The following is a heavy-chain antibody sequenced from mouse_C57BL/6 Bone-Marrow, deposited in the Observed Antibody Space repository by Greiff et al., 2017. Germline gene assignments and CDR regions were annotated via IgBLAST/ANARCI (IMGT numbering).Heavy chain of an antibody. CDR2: ISNGGGSA. D-gene: IGHD2-1*01. Sequence: EVMLVESGGGLVQPGGSLKLSCAASGFTFSDYYMYWFRQTPEKRLEWVAYISNGGGSAYYPDTVKGRFTISRDNAKNTLYLQMSRLKSEDTAMYYCARHEGGNSYWYFDVWGTGTTVTVSS. J-gene: IGHJ1*03. CDR1: GFTFSDYY. V-gene: IGHV5-12*01. CDR3: ARHEGGNSYWYFDV.